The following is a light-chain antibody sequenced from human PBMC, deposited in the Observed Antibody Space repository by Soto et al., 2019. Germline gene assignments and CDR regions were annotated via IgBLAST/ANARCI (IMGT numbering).Light chain of an antibody. CDR3: QQYNDYPLT. V-gene: IGKV1-5*03. J-gene: IGKJ4*01. CDR1: QAISTM. Sequence: DIQMTQSPSTLSASVGDRITITCRASQAISTMLAWYQQKPGKAPKFLIYKASTLESGVPSRFSGSESGTEFTLTISSLQPDDFAIYYCQQYNDYPLTFGGGTKVEIK. CDR2: KAS.